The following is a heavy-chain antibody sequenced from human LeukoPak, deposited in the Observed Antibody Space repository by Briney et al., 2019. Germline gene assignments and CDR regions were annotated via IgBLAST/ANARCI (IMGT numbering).Heavy chain of an antibody. D-gene: IGHD3-3*01. V-gene: IGHV4-4*07. CDR2: IYTSGST. Sequence: SETLSLTCTVSGGSISSYYWSWIRQPAGKGLGWIGRIYTSGSTNYNPSLKSRVTMSVDTSKNQFSPKLSSVTAADTAVYYCARDSVLDYFDYWGQGTLVTVSS. CDR3: ARDSVLDYFDY. CDR1: GGSISSYY. J-gene: IGHJ4*02.